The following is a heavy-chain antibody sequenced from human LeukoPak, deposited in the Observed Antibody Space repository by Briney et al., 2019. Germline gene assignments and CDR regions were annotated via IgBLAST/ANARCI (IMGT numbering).Heavy chain of an antibody. CDR1: GGSISSSSYY. CDR2: IYETGST. Sequence: PSETLSLTCTVSGGSISSSSYYWGWIRQPPGRGLEWIGNIYETGSTNYNPSLKSRVTISVDTSKNQFSLKLSSVTAADTAVYYCVRPDDNSFDFWGQGTMVTVSS. D-gene: IGHD3-9*01. J-gene: IGHJ3*01. V-gene: IGHV4-39*01. CDR3: VRPDDNSFDF.